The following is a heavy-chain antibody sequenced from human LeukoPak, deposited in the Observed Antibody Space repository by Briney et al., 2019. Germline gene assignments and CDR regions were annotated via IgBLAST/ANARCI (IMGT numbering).Heavy chain of an antibody. CDR2: IYYSGST. J-gene: IGHJ4*02. V-gene: IGHV4-39*01. CDR1: GGSISSSSYY. Sequence: SETLSLTCTVSGGSISSSSYYWGWIRQPPGKGLEWIGSIYYSGSTYYNPSLKSRVTISVDTSKNQFSLKLSSVTAEDTAVYYCARIGYSSGWPEIDYWGQGTLVTVSS. D-gene: IGHD6-19*01. CDR3: ARIGYSSGWPEIDY.